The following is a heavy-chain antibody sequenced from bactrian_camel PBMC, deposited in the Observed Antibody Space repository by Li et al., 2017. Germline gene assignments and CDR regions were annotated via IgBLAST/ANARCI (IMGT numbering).Heavy chain of an antibody. CDR1: EYLFTSYC. Sequence: QLVESGGGSVEAGGSLRLSCAAHEYLFTSYCMAWFRQAPGKEREPVATVTSDGRTTYADSVKGRFTISKDNAKNTLYLQMDSLKPEDTAVYYCAADFGDYGRTVCAVEFALYGSKGQGTQVTVS. D-gene: IGHD4*01. CDR2: VTSDGRT. J-gene: IGHJ4*01. V-gene: IGHV3S53*01.